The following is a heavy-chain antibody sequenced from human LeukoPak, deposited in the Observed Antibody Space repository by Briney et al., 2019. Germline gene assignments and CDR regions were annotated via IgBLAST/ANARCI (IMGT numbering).Heavy chain of an antibody. CDR2: INHSGST. V-gene: IGHV4-34*01. J-gene: IGHJ5*02. D-gene: IGHD2-15*01. CDR1: GGSFSGYY. Sequence: NSSETLSLXCAVYGGSFSGYYWSWSRQPPGKGLEWIGEINHSGSTNYNPSLKSRVTISVDTSKNQFSLKLSSVTAADTAVYYCASPYPYTNWFDPWGQGTLVTVSS. CDR3: ASPYPYTNWFDP.